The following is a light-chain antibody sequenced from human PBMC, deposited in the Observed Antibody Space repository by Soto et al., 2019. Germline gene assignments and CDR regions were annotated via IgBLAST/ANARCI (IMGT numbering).Light chain of an antibody. CDR3: QQYNNWPPIT. CDR1: QSINNK. J-gene: IGKJ5*01. CDR2: GAS. V-gene: IGKV3-15*01. Sequence: EIVMTQSPATLSVSTGERVTLSCRTSQSINNKVACYQQKPGQAPRLLIYGASTRATGISARFSGSGSGTEFTLTISSLQSEDFAVYYCQQYNNWPPITFGQGTRLEIK.